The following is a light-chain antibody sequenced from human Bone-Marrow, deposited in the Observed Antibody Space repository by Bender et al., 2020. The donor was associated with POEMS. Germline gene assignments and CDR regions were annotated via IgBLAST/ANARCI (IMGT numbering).Light chain of an antibody. J-gene: IGLJ2*01. CDR2: DVS. CDR3: SSYTTSSTVV. CDR1: DSDIGDYNF. Sequence: QSALTQPPSASGSPGQSVTISCTGTDSDIGDYNFVSWYQQHPGKATKFMIYDVSNRPSGVSNRFAGSKSGSTASLTISGLQAEDEADYYCSSYTTSSTVVVGGGTKLTVV. V-gene: IGLV2-14*03.